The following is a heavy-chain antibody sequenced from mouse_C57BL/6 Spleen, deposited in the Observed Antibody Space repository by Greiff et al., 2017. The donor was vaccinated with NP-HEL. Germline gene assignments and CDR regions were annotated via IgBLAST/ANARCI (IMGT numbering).Heavy chain of an antibody. CDR2: IYPGDGDT. Sequence: QVQLQQSGPELVKPGASVKISCKASGYAFSSSWMNWVKQRPGKGLEWIGRIYPGDGDTNYNGKFKGKATLTADKSSSTAYMQLSSLTSEDSAVYFCARSDTVPFAYWGQGTLVTVSA. CDR1: GYAFSSSW. J-gene: IGHJ3*01. V-gene: IGHV1-82*01. D-gene: IGHD1-1*01. CDR3: ARSDTVPFAY.